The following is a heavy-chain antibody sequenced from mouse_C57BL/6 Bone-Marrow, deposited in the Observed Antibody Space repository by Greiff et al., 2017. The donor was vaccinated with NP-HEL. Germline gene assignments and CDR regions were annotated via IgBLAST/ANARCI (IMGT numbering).Heavy chain of an antibody. Sequence: QVQLQQPGTELVKPGASVKLSCKASGYTFNSYWLHWVKQRPGQGLEWIGNINPSNGGTNYNEKFQSKATLTVDKYSSTAYMQLSSLTSEDSAVYDGARAILRDPGYFDVWGTGTTVTVSS. D-gene: IGHD1-1*01. J-gene: IGHJ1*03. CDR3: ARAILRDPGYFDV. V-gene: IGHV1-53*01. CDR2: INPSNGGT. CDR1: GYTFNSYW.